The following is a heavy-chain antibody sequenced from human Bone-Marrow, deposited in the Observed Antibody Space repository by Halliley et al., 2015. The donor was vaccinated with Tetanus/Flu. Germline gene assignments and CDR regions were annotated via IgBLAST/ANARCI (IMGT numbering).Heavy chain of an antibody. V-gene: IGHV4-59*01. CDR1: GGSISSDY. CDR3: ARGAVGYYVGPYFDF. Sequence: TLSLTCTVSGGSISSDYWSWIRLPPGKGLEWIGYIYNSGNTNYNPSLRTRVTISIDTSKNQFFLRLYSVTAADTAVYYCARGAVGYYVGPYFDFWAQGTLVTVSS. J-gene: IGHJ4*02. CDR2: IYNSGNT. D-gene: IGHD3-22*01.